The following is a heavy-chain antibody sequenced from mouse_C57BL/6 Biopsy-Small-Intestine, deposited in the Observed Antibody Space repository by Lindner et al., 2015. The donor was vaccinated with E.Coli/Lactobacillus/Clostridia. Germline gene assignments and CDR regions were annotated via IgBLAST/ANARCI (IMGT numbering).Heavy chain of an antibody. J-gene: IGHJ2*01. V-gene: IGHV1-81*01. CDR3: ARHYYYGSNYENFDY. CDR1: GYTFTSFG. D-gene: IGHD1-1*01. CDR2: IYPRSGNT. Sequence: VQLQESGAELARPGASVKLSCKASGYTFTSFGISWVKQRTGQGLEWIGEIYPRSGNTYYNEKFKGKATLTADKSSSTAYMELRSLTSEDSAVYFCARHYYYGSNYENFDYWGQGTTLTVSS.